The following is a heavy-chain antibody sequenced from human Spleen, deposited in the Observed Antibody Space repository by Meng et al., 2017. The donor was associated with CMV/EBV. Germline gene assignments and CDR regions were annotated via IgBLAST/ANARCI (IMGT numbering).Heavy chain of an antibody. V-gene: IGHV4-59*01. J-gene: IGHJ6*02. CDR3: ARAYYGSGSYYRSYYYYHGMDV. D-gene: IGHD3-10*01. Sequence: SETLSLTCTVSGGSISSYYWSWIRQPPGKGLEWIGYIYYSGSTNYNPSLKSRVTISVDTSKNQFSLKLSSVTAADTAVYYCARAYYGSGSYYRSYYYYHGMDVWGQGTTVTVSS. CDR2: IYYSGST. CDR1: GGSISSYY.